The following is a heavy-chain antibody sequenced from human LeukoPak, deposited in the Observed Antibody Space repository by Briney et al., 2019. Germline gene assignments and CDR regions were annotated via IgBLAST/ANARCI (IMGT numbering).Heavy chain of an antibody. CDR1: GFTFGDYA. V-gene: IGHV3-49*04. J-gene: IGHJ6*02. Sequence: GGSLRLSCTASGFTFGDYAMSWVRQAPGKGLEWVGFIRSKAYGGTTEYAASVKGRFTISRDDYKSIAYLQMNSLKTEDTAVYYCTRVRIAARRYYYYGMDVWGQGTTVTVSS. D-gene: IGHD6-6*01. CDR2: IRSKAYGGTT. CDR3: TRVRIAARRYYYYGMDV.